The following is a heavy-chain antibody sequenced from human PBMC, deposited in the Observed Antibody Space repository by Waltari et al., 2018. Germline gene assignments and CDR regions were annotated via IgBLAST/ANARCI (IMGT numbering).Heavy chain of an antibody. D-gene: IGHD5-12*01. V-gene: IGHV4-59*11. CDR3: AAGVATIGAFDI. J-gene: IGHJ3*02. Sequence: QLQLQESGPGLVKPSETLSLPCTVSGGSFSSHYWSWIRQPPGKGLEWIGYIYYRGSTNYTPSLKSRVPISVDTSKNQFSLQLSSVTAADTAVYYCAAGVATIGAFDIWGQGTMVTVSS. CDR1: GGSFSSHY. CDR2: IYYRGST.